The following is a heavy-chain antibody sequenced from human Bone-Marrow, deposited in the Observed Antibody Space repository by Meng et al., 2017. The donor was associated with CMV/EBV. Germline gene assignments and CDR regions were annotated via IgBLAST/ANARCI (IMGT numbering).Heavy chain of an antibody. CDR3: APGFRSWSGSYSS. Sequence: QVHLQQWGVGLLKPSETLSLTCGVYGAPFSGYWSWVRQPPGKGLEWIGEITHSGSTNYNVSLKSRVTISIDTSKNQFSLKLSSVTATDTAVYYCAPGFRSWSGSYSSWGQGTLVTLSS. V-gene: IGHV4-34*01. D-gene: IGHD1-26*01. J-gene: IGHJ4*02. CDR1: GAPFSGY. CDR2: ITHSGST.